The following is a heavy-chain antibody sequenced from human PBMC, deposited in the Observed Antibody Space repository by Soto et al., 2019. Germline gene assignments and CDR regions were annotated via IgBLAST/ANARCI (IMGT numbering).Heavy chain of an antibody. V-gene: IGHV1-69*02. CDR1: GGTFSSYT. D-gene: IGHD6-13*01. CDR2: IIPILGIA. J-gene: IGHJ4*02. CDR3: ASAAAAGIPTAFDY. Sequence: QVQLVQSGAEVKKPGSSVKVSCKASGGTFSSYTISWVRQATGQGLEWMGRIIPILGIANYPQKFQGRVTXXAXKXXSTAYMELSSLRSEDTAVYYCASAAAAGIPTAFDYWGQGTLVTVSS.